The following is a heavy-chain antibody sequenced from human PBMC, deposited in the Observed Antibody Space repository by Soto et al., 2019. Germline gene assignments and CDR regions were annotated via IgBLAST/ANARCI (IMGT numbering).Heavy chain of an antibody. CDR1: GYTFTSYD. V-gene: IGHV1-8*01. J-gene: IGHJ6*02. CDR3: ARKGEDSSSWYVGYYYYYYGMDV. CDR2: MNPNSGNT. D-gene: IGHD6-13*01. Sequence: QVQLVQSGAEVKKPGASVKVSCKASGYTFTSYDINWVRQATGQGLEWMGWMNPNSGNTGYAQKFQGRVTMTRNTSISTAYMALSSLRSEDTAVYYCARKGEDSSSWYVGYYYYYYGMDVWGQGTTVTVSS.